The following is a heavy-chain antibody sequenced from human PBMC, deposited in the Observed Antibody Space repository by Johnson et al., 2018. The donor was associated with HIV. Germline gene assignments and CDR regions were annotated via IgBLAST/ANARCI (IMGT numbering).Heavy chain of an antibody. CDR2: ISWNSGSI. Sequence: VLLVESGGGLVQPGRSLRLSCAASGFTFDDYAMHWVRQAPGKGLEWVSGISWNSGSIGYADSVKGRFTISRDNAKNSLYLQMNSLRAEDTAVYYCARGGEKGAFDIWGQGTMVTVSS. D-gene: IGHD7-27*01. V-gene: IGHV3-9*01. J-gene: IGHJ3*02. CDR3: ARGGEKGAFDI. CDR1: GFTFDDYA.